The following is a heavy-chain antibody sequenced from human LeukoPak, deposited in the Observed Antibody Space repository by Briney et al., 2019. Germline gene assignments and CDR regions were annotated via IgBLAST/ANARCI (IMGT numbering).Heavy chain of an antibody. Sequence: GGSLRLSCAASGFTFSSSGMHWVRQAPGKGLEWVAVISYDGSNKYYADSVKGRFTISRDNAKNSLYLQMNSLRAEDTAVYYCARGAGGYRFDPWGLGTLVTVSS. CDR1: GFTFSSSG. V-gene: IGHV3-30*03. J-gene: IGHJ5*02. CDR3: ARGAGGYRFDP. D-gene: IGHD1-1*01. CDR2: ISYDGSNK.